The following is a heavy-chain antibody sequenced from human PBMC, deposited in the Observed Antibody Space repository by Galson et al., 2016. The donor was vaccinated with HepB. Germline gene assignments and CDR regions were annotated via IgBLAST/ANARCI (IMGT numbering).Heavy chain of an antibody. J-gene: IGHJ3*02. CDR1: GGSISSFY. CDR2: IYYTGST. CDR3: ARDRGGLFEGSGMNDAFDI. Sequence: ETLSLTCTVSGGSISSFYWNWIRQPPGKGLEWIGYIYYTGSTNYNPSLKSRVTMSVDMSKDQFSLKLTSVTAADTAIYYCARDRGGLFEGSGMNDAFDIWGQGTLVTVSS. D-gene: IGHD3-10*01. V-gene: IGHV4-59*01.